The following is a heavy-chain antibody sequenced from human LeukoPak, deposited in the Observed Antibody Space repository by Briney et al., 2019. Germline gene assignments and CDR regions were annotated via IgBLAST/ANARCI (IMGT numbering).Heavy chain of an antibody. CDR2: IYYSGST. CDR3: ARHRIVVVTGVRDAFDI. J-gene: IGHJ3*02. V-gene: IGHV4-39*01. D-gene: IGHD2-21*02. Sequence: PSETLSLTCTVSGGSISSSSYYWGWIRHPPGKGLEWIGSIYYSGSTYYNPSLKSRVTISVDTSKNQFSLKLSSVTAADTAVYYCARHRIVVVTGVRDAFDIWGQGTMVTVSS. CDR1: GGSISSSSYY.